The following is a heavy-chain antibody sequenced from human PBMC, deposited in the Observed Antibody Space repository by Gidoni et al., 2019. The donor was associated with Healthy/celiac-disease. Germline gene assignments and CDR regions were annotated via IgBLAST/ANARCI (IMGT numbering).Heavy chain of an antibody. CDR1: GGTFSSYA. CDR3: ARVLYSDSSGWYPIWFDP. V-gene: IGHV1-69*09. Sequence: QVQLVQSGAEVKKPGSSEKVSCKASGGTFSSYAISWVRQATGQGLEWMGRIIPILGIANYAQKFQGRVTITADKSTSTAYMELSSLRSEDTAVYYCARVLYSDSSGWYPIWFDPWGQGTLVTVSS. CDR2: IIPILGIA. J-gene: IGHJ5*02. D-gene: IGHD6-19*01.